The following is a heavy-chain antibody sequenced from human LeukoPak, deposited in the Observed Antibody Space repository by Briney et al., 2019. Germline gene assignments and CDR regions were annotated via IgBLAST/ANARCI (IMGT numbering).Heavy chain of an antibody. V-gene: IGHV3-21*01. D-gene: IGHD1-26*01. Sequence: GGSLRLSCVASGFTFSSHSMNWVRQAPGKGLEWVSGISSSSSYLYYADSVKGRFTVSRDNAKNSLFLQMNSLRAEDTAVYYCARAYSGSYNWFDPWGQGTLVTVSS. J-gene: IGHJ5*02. CDR1: GFTFSSHS. CDR3: ARAYSGSYNWFDP. CDR2: ISSSSSYL.